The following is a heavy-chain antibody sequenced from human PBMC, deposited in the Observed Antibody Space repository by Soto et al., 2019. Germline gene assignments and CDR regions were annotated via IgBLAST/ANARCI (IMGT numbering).Heavy chain of an antibody. CDR3: ARASPGYDSSGSFDY. CDR1: GGSISSGDYY. J-gene: IGHJ4*02. V-gene: IGHV4-30-4*01. Sequence: SETLSLTCTVSGGSISSGDYYWSWIRQPPGKGLEWIGYIYYSGSTYYNPSLKSRVTISVDTSKNQLSLKLSSVTAADTAVYYCARASPGYDSSGSFDYWGQGTLVTVSS. D-gene: IGHD3-22*01. CDR2: IYYSGST.